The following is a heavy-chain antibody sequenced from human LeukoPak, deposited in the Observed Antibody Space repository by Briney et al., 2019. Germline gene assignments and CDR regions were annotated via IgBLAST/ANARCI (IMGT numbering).Heavy chain of an antibody. J-gene: IGHJ4*02. V-gene: IGHV4-59*02. CDR1: GGSVSGYY. CDR3: ARIHRYCSGGACYVLDN. CDR2: AYYSGST. D-gene: IGHD2-15*01. Sequence: SETLSLTCVVSGGSVSGYYWGWIRQPPGRGLEWIGYAYYSGSTNYNPSFKSRITISVDTSRNQFSLQLSSVTAADTAVYYCARIHRYCSGGACYVLDNWGQGTLVAVSS.